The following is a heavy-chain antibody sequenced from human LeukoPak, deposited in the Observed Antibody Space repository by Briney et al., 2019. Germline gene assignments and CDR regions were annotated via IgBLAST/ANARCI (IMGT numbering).Heavy chain of an antibody. Sequence: SETLSLTCTVSGGSISSSSYYWGWIRLPPGKGLQWIGSIYHSGSTYYNPSLKSRVTISVDTSKNQFSLKVGSVTATDTAVYYCARGYASGSYYAYWGQGTLVTVSS. CDR2: IYHSGST. CDR1: GGSISSSSYY. CDR3: ARGYASGSYYAY. D-gene: IGHD3-10*01. J-gene: IGHJ4*02. V-gene: IGHV4-39*07.